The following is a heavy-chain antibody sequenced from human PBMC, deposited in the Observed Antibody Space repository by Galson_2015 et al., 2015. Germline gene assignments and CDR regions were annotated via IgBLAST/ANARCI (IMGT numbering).Heavy chain of an antibody. J-gene: IGHJ6*02. CDR2: MNPGGGST. V-gene: IGHV1-46*04. Sequence: SVKVSCKASGYTFTSYYMHWGRQAPGQGLEWMGIMNPGGGSTSYAQKLQGRVTMTRDTSTSTVYMELSSLRSEDTAVYYCARDGLYCSGGSCYSRYYYYGMDVWGQGTTVTVSS. D-gene: IGHD2-15*01. CDR3: ARDGLYCSGGSCYSRYYYYGMDV. CDR1: GYTFTSYY.